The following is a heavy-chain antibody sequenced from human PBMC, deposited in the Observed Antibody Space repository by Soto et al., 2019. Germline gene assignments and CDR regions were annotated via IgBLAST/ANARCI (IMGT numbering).Heavy chain of an antibody. D-gene: IGHD3-16*01. CDR2: IYYSGST. J-gene: IGHJ5*02. Sequence: SETLSLTCTVSGGSISSSSYYWGWIRQPPGKGLEWIGSIYYSGSTYYNPSLKSRVTISVDTSKNQFSLKLSSVTAADTAVYYCARLRSGGSWFDPWGQGTLVTVSS. V-gene: IGHV4-39*01. CDR1: GGSISSSSYY. CDR3: ARLRSGGSWFDP.